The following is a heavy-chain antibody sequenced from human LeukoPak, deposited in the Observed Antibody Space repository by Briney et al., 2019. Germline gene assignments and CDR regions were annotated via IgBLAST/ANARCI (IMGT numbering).Heavy chain of an antibody. Sequence: GGSLRLSCAASGFTFSSYGMHWVRQAPGKGLEWVAVIWYDGSNKYYADSVKGRFTISRDSSKNTLYLQMNSLRAEDTAVYYCARDGIAYCGGDCYPPDPWGQGTLVTVSS. CDR3: ARDGIAYCGGDCYPPDP. V-gene: IGHV3-33*01. D-gene: IGHD2-21*02. CDR1: GFTFSSYG. J-gene: IGHJ5*02. CDR2: IWYDGSNK.